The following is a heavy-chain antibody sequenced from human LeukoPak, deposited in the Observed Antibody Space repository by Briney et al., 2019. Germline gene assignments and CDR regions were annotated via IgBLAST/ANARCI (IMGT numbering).Heavy chain of an antibody. J-gene: IGHJ4*02. CDR3: ARVAPNAYDSSGYGLDY. V-gene: IGHV1-18*01. CDR1: GYTFTSYG. CDR2: ISAYNGNT. Sequence: ASVKVSCKASGYTFTSYGINWVRQAPGQGLEWMGWISAYNGNTNYAQKLQGRVTMTTDTSTSTAYMELRSLRSDDTAVYYCARVAPNAYDSSGYGLDYWGQGTLVTVSS. D-gene: IGHD3-22*01.